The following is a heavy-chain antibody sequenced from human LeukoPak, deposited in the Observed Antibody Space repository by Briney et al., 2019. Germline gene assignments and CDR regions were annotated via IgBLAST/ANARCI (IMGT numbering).Heavy chain of an antibody. CDR1: GFTFSDYY. Sequence: GGSLRLSCAASGFTFSDYYMSWIRQAPGKGLEWVSYISSSGSTIYYADSVKGRLTISRDNAKNSLYLQMNSLRAEGTTVYYCASLIADPFDYWGQGTLVTVSS. D-gene: IGHD6-13*01. V-gene: IGHV3-11*01. CDR3: ASLIADPFDY. J-gene: IGHJ4*02. CDR2: ISSSGSTI.